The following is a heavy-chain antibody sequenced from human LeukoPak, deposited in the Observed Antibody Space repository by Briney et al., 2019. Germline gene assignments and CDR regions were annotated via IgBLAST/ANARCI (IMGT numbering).Heavy chain of an antibody. Sequence: GGSLRLSCAAFGFIVRSNHINWVRQAPGEGLEWVSITYSGDTTYYADSVKGRFIISRDDSKNTLSLQMNDLRVEDTAVYYCARERPDSRNLDSWGRGALVTVSS. CDR2: TYSGDTT. D-gene: IGHD1-14*01. CDR3: ARERPDSRNLDS. V-gene: IGHV3-66*01. CDR1: GFIVRSNH. J-gene: IGHJ4*02.